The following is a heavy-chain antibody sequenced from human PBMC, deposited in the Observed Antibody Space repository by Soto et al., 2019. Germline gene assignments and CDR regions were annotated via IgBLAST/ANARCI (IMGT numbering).Heavy chain of an antibody. Sequence: PGGSLRLSCAASGFTFSSYAMHWVRQAPGKGLEWVAVISYDGSNKYYADSVKGRFTISRDNSKNTLYPQMNSLRAEDTAVYYCARVPADPYYYYGMDVWGQGTTVTVSS. V-gene: IGHV3-30-3*01. CDR2: ISYDGSNK. CDR1: GFTFSSYA. J-gene: IGHJ6*02. D-gene: IGHD6-19*01. CDR3: ARVPADPYYYYGMDV.